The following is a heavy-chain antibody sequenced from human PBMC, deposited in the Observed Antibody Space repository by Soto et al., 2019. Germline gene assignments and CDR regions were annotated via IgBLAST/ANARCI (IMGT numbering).Heavy chain of an antibody. CDR3: ARALTYYYDIDY. J-gene: IGHJ4*02. Sequence: ETLSLTCTVSGCSISSYYWSWVRQAPGKGLEWVSAISGSGGSTYYADSVKGRFTISRDNSKNMLHLQMNSLRAEDTAVYYCARALTYYYDIDYWGQGTLVTSPQ. CDR2: ISGSGGST. V-gene: IGHV3-23*01. D-gene: IGHD3-22*01. CDR1: GCSISSYY.